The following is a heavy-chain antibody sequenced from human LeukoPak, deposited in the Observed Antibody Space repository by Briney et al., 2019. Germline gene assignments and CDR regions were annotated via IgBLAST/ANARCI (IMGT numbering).Heavy chain of an antibody. J-gene: IGHJ4*02. V-gene: IGHV4-61*02. D-gene: IGHD5-18*01. CDR2: IYTSGST. Sequence: PSETLSLTCTVSGGSISSGSYYWSWIRQPAGKGLEWIGRIYTSGSTNYNPSLKSRVTISVDTSKNQFSLKLSSVTAADTAVYYCARDGYVSAWDYWGPGTLVTVSS. CDR3: ARDGYVSAWDY. CDR1: GGSISSGSYY.